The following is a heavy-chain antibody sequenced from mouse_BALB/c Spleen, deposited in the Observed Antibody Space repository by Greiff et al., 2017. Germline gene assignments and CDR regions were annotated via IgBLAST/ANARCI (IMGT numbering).Heavy chain of an antibody. CDR2: ISYSGST. CDR3: ARSGAYDGYPYAMDY. D-gene: IGHD2-3*01. J-gene: IGHJ4*01. V-gene: IGHV3-8*02. CDR1: GDSITSGY. Sequence: EVQLVESGPSLVKPSQTLSLTCSVTGDSITSGYWNWIRKFPGNKLEYMGYISYSGSTYYNPSLKSRISITRDTSKNQYYLQLNSVTTEDTATYYCARSGAYDGYPYAMDYWGQGTSVTVSS.